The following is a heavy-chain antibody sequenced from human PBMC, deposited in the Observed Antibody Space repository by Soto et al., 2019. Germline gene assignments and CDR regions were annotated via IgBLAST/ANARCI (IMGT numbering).Heavy chain of an antibody. V-gene: IGHV4-61*08. CDR3: ARGPAYIDGWRTFDL. Sequence: SETLSLTCTVSDDSFRGAEYYWSWIRQPLGKGPEWIGYTYYNGDTKYNPALRSRVTMSGDTSKNQFSLRLSSVTAADTAVYFCARGPAYIDGWRTFDLWGRGILVTVSS. D-gene: IGHD6-19*01. CDR2: TYYNGDT. CDR1: DDSFRGAEYY. J-gene: IGHJ4*02.